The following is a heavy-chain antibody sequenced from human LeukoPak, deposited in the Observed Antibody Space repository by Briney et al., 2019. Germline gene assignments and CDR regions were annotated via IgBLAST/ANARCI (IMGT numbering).Heavy chain of an antibody. D-gene: IGHD3-10*01. J-gene: IGHJ1*01. CDR2: INHSGST. CDR1: GGSISSSSYY. V-gene: IGHV4-39*07. Sequence: SETLSLTCTVSGGSISSSSYYWSWIRQPPGKGLEWIGEINHSGSTNYNPSLKSRVTISVDTSKNQFSLKLSSVTAADTAVYYCARGWRGFQHWGQGTLVTVSS. CDR3: ARGWRGFQH.